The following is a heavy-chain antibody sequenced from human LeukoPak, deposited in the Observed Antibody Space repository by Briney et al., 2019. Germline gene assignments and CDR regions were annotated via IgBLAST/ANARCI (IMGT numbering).Heavy chain of an antibody. J-gene: IGHJ4*02. V-gene: IGHV3-30*02. CDR2: IRYDGSNK. D-gene: IGHD2-2*01. CDR1: GFTFSSYG. CDR3: AKDEGYCSSTSCSCDY. Sequence: GGSLTLSCAASGFTFSSYGMHWVRHAPGKGPEWVAFIRYDGSNKYYADSVKGRFTISRDNSKNSMYLQMNSLRAEDTAVYYCAKDEGYCSSTSCSCDYWGQGTLVTVSS.